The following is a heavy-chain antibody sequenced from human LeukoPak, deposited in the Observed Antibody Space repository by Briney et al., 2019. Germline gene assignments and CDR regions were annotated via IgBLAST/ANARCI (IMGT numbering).Heavy chain of an antibody. Sequence: GSSVKVSCKASGGTFISYAISWVRQAPGQGLEWMGGIIPIFGTANYAQKFQGRVTITVDESTSTAYMELSSLRSEDTAVYYCARDRSYGYRKNFDYWGQVTLVTVSS. V-gene: IGHV1-69*01. CDR3: ARDRSYGYRKNFDY. J-gene: IGHJ4*02. D-gene: IGHD5-18*01. CDR1: GGTFISYA. CDR2: IIPIFGTA.